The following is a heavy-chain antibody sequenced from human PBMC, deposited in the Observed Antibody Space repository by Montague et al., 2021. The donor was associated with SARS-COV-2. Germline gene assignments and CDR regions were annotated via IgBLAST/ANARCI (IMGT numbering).Heavy chain of an antibody. CDR2: MVYSGRN. CDR3: ARHDHTDFGSPNWFDP. CDR1: GDSINSGTAF. D-gene: IGHD5-18*01. Sequence: SETLSLTCTVSGDSINSGTAFWGWVRQSPGKGLEWIGSMVYSGRNFYNGALRSRLTISVDTSKNQFSLELRAVTAADTGLYYCARHDHTDFGSPNWFDPGARGPWSPSPQ. J-gene: IGHJ5*02. V-gene: IGHV4-39*01.